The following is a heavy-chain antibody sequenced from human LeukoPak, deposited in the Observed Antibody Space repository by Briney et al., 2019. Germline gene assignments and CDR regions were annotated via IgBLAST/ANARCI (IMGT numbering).Heavy chain of an antibody. V-gene: IGHV3-23*01. CDR1: GFTFSSYA. Sequence: GGSLRLSCAASGFTFSSYAMSWVRQAPGKGLEWVSSVSGSVSSTYYADSVKGRFTISRDNSKNTLYLQMNSLRAEDTAVYYCARPYGGYSYGFFDYWGQGTLVSVSS. CDR3: ARPYGGYSYGFFDY. CDR2: VSGSVSST. J-gene: IGHJ4*02. D-gene: IGHD5-18*01.